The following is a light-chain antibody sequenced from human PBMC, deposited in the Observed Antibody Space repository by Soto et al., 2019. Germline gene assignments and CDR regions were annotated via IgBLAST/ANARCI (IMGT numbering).Light chain of an antibody. Sequence: QSALTQPASVTGSPGQSITISCSGTSEDVGGYNYVSWYQHHPAKGPKLMIYEVSNRPSGLSDRFSGSKSGNTASLTISGLQAVDEADYYCSSYTSSNTLVFGNGTKLTVL. J-gene: IGLJ1*01. CDR2: EVS. V-gene: IGLV2-14*01. CDR3: SSYTSSNTLV. CDR1: SEDVGGYNY.